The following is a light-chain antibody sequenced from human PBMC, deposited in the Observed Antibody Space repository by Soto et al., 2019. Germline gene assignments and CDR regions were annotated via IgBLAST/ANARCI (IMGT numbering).Light chain of an antibody. CDR2: WAS. V-gene: IGKV4-1*01. CDR1: QSLLYSSNNRNY. CDR3: QQYYGTPLT. Sequence: DIVMTQSPDSLAVSLGERATINCKSSQSLLYSSNNRNYLAWYQQKSGQPPKLLIYWASSRESGVPDRFSGSGSEKDLPLSFSCLQAEDVAFSYCQQYYGTPLTFGGGTKVEIK. J-gene: IGKJ4*01.